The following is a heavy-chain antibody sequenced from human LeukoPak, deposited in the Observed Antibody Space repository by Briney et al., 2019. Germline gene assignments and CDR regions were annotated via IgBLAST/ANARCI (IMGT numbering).Heavy chain of an antibody. D-gene: IGHD6-13*01. Sequence: SQTLSLTCAISGDSVSSNSAAWNWIRQSPSRGLEWLGRTYYRSKWYNDYAVSVKSRITINPDTSKNQFSLQLNSVTPEDTAVYYCARVSYSSSWYLSDYYYYMDVWGKGTTVTISS. CDR3: ARVSYSSSWYLSDYYYYMDV. J-gene: IGHJ6*03. CDR1: GDSVSSNSAA. V-gene: IGHV6-1*01. CDR2: TYYRSKWYN.